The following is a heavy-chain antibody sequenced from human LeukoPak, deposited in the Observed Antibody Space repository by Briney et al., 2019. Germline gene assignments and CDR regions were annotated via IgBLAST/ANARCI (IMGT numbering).Heavy chain of an antibody. J-gene: IGHJ4*02. Sequence: GGSLRLSCAASGFTFSDYWMSWVRQAPGKGLEWVANIKQDGSAKHHVDSVKGRFTISRDNAKNSLYLQMNSLRVEDTAAYYCARDYYGLEGFFDYWGQGTLVTVSS. CDR2: IKQDGSAK. V-gene: IGHV3-7*03. D-gene: IGHD3-10*01. CDR3: ARDYYGLEGFFDY. CDR1: GFTFSDYW.